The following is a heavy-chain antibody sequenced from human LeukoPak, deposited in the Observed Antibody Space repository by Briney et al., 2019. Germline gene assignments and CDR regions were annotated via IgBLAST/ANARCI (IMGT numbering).Heavy chain of an antibody. J-gene: IGHJ4*02. Sequence: ASVKVSCKTSGYTFTGYYMHWVRQAPGQGLEWMGWINPNSGGTNFAQMFQGWVTMTRDTSISTAYMELSRLRSDDTAVYYCAREPSDFWSGYSDYWGQGTLVTVSS. D-gene: IGHD3-3*01. CDR1: GYTFTGYY. CDR2: INPNSGGT. CDR3: AREPSDFWSGYSDY. V-gene: IGHV1-2*04.